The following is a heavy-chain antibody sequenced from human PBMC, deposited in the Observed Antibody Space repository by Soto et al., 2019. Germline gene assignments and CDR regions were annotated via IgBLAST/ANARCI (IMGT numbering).Heavy chain of an antibody. Sequence: SETLSLTCTVSGDSISSHYWSWIRQPPGKGLEWIGYIYFSGSTNYNPSLKSRVTISVDTSKNQFSLKLSSVTAADTAVYYCARNSVGYSYGPDYWGQGTLVTVSS. CDR3: ARNSVGYSYGPDY. CDR2: IYFSGST. V-gene: IGHV4-59*11. J-gene: IGHJ4*02. D-gene: IGHD5-18*01. CDR1: GDSISSHY.